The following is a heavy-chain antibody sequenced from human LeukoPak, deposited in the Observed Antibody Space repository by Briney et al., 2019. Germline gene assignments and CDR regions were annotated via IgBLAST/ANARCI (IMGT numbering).Heavy chain of an antibody. CDR1: GGSISSSSYY. V-gene: IGHV4-39*07. Sequence: SETLSLTCTVSGGSISSSSYYWGWIRQPPGKGLEWIGSIYHSGSTYYNPSLKSRVTISVDRSKNQFSLKLSSVTAADTAVYYCARAPVHKDAFDIWGQGTMVTVSS. CDR3: ARAPVHKDAFDI. J-gene: IGHJ3*02. CDR2: IYHSGST. D-gene: IGHD1-1*01.